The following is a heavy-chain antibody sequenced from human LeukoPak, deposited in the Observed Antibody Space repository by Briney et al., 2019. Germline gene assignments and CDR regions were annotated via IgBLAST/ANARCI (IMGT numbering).Heavy chain of an antibody. CDR1: GYTLTELS. CDR3: ARGRGRNWFDP. J-gene: IGHJ5*02. V-gene: IGHV1-24*01. CDR2: FDPEDGET. Sequence: ASVKVSCKVSGYTLTELSMHWVRQAPGKGLEWMGGFDPEDGETIYAQKFQGRVTMTRNTSISTAYMELSSLRSEDTAVYYCARGRGRNWFDPWGQGTLVTVSS. D-gene: IGHD2-15*01.